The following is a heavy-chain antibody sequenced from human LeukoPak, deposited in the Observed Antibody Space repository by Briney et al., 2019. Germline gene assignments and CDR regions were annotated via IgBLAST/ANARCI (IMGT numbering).Heavy chain of an antibody. CDR1: GFTFSSYG. J-gene: IGHJ5*02. D-gene: IGHD6-25*01. V-gene: IGHV3-30*03. CDR3: ARDLKQRWFDP. Sequence: GGSLRLSCAASGFTFSSYGMHWVRQAPAKGLEWVAVISYDGSNKYYADSVKGRFTISRDNSKNTLYLQMNSLRSDDTAVYYCARDLKQRWFDPWGQGTLVTVSS. CDR2: ISYDGSNK.